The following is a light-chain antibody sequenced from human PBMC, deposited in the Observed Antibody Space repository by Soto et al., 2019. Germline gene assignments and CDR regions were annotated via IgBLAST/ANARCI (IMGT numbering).Light chain of an antibody. CDR2: GAS. CDR3: QQYNNWPPIT. Sequence: EIVLTQSPGTLSLSPGERATLSCRASQSVGSNYLAWCQQKPGQAPRLLIYGASTRATGIPARFSGSGSGTEFTLTISSLQSEDFAVYYCQQYNNWPPITFGQGTRLEIK. V-gene: IGKV3-15*01. J-gene: IGKJ5*01. CDR1: QSVGSN.